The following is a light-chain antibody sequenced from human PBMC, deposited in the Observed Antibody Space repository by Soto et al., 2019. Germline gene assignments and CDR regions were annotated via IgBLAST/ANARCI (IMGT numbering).Light chain of an antibody. CDR1: SSNIGSKN. J-gene: IGLJ2*01. CDR3: AAWDASLTGVV. CDR2: SND. Sequence: QSVLTQPPSASGTPGQRVTISCSGSSSNIGSKNLNWYQQLPGTAPNLLIYSNDQRPSGVPDRFSGSKSGTSASLAISGRQSEDEDDYYCAAWDASLTGVVFGGGTKLTVL. V-gene: IGLV1-44*01.